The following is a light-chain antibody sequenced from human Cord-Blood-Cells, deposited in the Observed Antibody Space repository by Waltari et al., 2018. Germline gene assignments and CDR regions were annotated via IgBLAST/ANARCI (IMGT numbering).Light chain of an antibody. Sequence: DIQMTQSPSSLSASVGDRVTITCRASQSISSYLNWYQQKPGKAPKLLIYAASSLQSGVPSRFSGSGYGTDFTLTISSLQPEDFATYYCQQSYSRTFGQGTKLEIK. V-gene: IGKV1-39*01. CDR1: QSISSY. CDR2: AAS. CDR3: QQSYSRT. J-gene: IGKJ2*01.